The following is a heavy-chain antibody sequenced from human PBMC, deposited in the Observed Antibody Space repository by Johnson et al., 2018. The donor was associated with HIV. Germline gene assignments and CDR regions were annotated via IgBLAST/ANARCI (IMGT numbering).Heavy chain of an antibody. Sequence: QVQLVESGGGVVQPGRSLRLSCAASGFTFSSYAMHWVRQAPGKGLEWVAFIRYDGSNKYYADSVKGRFTISRDNSKNTLYLQMNSLRPEDTAVYYCARDGSTSCSDCFDAFDIWGQGTMVAVSS. V-gene: IGHV3-30-3*01. J-gene: IGHJ3*02. CDR2: IRYDGSNK. CDR1: GFTFSSYA. D-gene: IGHD2-2*01. CDR3: ARDGSTSCSDCFDAFDI.